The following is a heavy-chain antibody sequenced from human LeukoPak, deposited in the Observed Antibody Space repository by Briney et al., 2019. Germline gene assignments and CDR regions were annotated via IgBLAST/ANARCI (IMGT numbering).Heavy chain of an antibody. CDR2: IYSCGST. CDR1: GFTVNSNY. Sequence: GGSLRLSCVASGFTVNSNYMSWVRQAPGKGLVWVSVIYSCGSTYYADSVKGRFTISRDNSENTLYLQMNSLRAEDTAVYYCARDTYQGYCSTPGGAFDIWGQGTMVTVSS. CDR3: ARDTYQGYCSTPGGAFDI. J-gene: IGHJ3*02. D-gene: IGHD2-2*01. V-gene: IGHV3-66*01.